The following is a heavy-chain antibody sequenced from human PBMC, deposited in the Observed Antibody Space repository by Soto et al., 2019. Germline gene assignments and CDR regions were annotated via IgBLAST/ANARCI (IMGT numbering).Heavy chain of an antibody. D-gene: IGHD6-19*01. CDR1: GFAFRSYA. V-gene: IGHV3-13*01. CDR2: IGYAGET. Sequence: PGGSLRLSCATSGFAFRSYAMHWVRQTRGKGPEWVSGIGYAGETYYRDSVKGRFTISREKGENSLYLQMNSLRAGDTAVYYCLRSSGWEFDYWGQGTLVTVSS. J-gene: IGHJ4*02. CDR3: LRSSGWEFDY.